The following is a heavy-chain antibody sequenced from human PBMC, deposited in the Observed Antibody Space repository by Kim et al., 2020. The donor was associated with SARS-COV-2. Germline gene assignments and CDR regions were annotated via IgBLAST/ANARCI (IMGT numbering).Heavy chain of an antibody. J-gene: IGHJ4*02. CDR2: IWYDGSNK. CDR1: GFTFSSYG. Sequence: GGSLRLSCAASGFTFSSYGMHWVRQAPGKGLEWVAVIWYDGSNKYYADSVKGRFTISRDNSKNTLYLQMNSLRAEDTAVYYCARDFRIGELLPNYWGQGTLVTVSS. V-gene: IGHV3-33*01. D-gene: IGHD3-10*01. CDR3: ARDFRIGELLPNY.